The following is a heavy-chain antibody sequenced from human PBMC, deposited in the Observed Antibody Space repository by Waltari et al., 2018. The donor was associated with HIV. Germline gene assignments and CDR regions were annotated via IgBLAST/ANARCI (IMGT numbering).Heavy chain of an antibody. CDR1: GYTFTRYY. CDR2: INPSCERT. Sequence: QVQLVQSGAEVKKPGASVKVSCKASGYTFTRYYMHWVRQAPGQGLEWMGLINPSCERTVYAQKFQGRVTMTRDASTSTVYMVLSTLRSEDTAVYYCARGFSGFDYWGQGTLITVSS. V-gene: IGHV1-46*01. J-gene: IGHJ4*02. CDR3: ARGFSGFDY.